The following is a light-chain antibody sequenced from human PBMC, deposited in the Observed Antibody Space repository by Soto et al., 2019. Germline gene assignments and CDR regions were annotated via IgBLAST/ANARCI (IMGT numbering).Light chain of an antibody. Sequence: DVVVTQSPLSLPVTLGQPASISCRSSQSLVYTNGNTHLAWFQQRPGQSPRRLIYKVSIRDSGVTDRVRGSGSGTRFTLTMSRVEAGDVGVYYCMQGTHWPRTFGQGTKLEIK. V-gene: IGKV2-30*01. CDR1: QSLVYTNGNTH. CDR2: KVS. CDR3: MQGTHWPRT. J-gene: IGKJ1*01.